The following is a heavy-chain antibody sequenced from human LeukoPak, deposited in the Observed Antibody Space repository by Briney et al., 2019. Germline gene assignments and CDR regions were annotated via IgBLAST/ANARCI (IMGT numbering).Heavy chain of an antibody. CDR1: GFTFSNYA. CDR2: ISGSGGST. V-gene: IGHV3-23*01. J-gene: IGHJ6*02. Sequence: GGSLRLSCAASGFTFSNYAMSWVRQAPGKGLEWVSGISGSGGSTYYADSVKGRFTTSRENSKNTLYLQMNSLRAEDTAVYYCAKGRVGMDVWGQGTTVTVSS. CDR3: AKGRVGMDV.